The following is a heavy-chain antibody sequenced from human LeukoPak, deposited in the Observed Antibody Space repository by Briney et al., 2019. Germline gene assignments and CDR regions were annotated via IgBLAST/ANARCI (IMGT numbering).Heavy chain of an antibody. D-gene: IGHD6-13*01. V-gene: IGHV4-34*01. CDR3: ARRASGSSRRFDY. Sequence: PSGTLSLTCAVYGGSFSGYYWSWIRQPPGKGLEWIGEINHSGSTNYNPSLKSRVTISVDTSKNQFSLKLSSVTAADTAVYYCARRASGSSRRFDYWGQGTLVTVSS. CDR1: GGSFSGYY. CDR2: INHSGST. J-gene: IGHJ4*02.